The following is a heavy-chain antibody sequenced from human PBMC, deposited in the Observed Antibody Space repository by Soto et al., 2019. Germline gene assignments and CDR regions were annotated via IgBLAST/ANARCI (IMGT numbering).Heavy chain of an antibody. CDR2: INPNSGGT. Sequence: ASVKVSCKASGYTFTGYYMHWVRRAPGQGLEWMGWINPNSGGTNYAQKFQGRVTMTRDTSISTAYMELSRLRSDDTAVYYCAVVPAAEEYFQHWGQGTLVTVSS. J-gene: IGHJ1*01. D-gene: IGHD2-2*01. V-gene: IGHV1-2*02. CDR3: AVVPAAEEYFQH. CDR1: GYTFTGYY.